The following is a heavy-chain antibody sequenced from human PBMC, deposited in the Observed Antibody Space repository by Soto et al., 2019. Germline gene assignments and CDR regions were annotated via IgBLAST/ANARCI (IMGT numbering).Heavy chain of an antibody. Sequence: ASVKVSCKASGYTFTSYAMHWVRQAPGQRLEWMGWNNAGNGNTKYSQKFQGRVTITRDTSASTAYMELSSLRSEDTAVYYCARDLINWNDRSYYYYYYGMDVWGQGTTVTV. V-gene: IGHV1-3*01. CDR1: GYTFTSYA. D-gene: IGHD1-1*01. CDR2: NNAGNGNT. CDR3: ARDLINWNDRSYYYYYYGMDV. J-gene: IGHJ6*02.